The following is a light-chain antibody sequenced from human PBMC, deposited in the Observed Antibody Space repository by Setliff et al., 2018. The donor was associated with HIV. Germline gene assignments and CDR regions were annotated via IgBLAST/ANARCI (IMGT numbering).Light chain of an antibody. Sequence: QSALTQHASVSGSPGQSITISCTGTSSDVGAYNYVSWYQQDPGKAPKLMIYEVSNRPSGVSDRFSVSKSGNTASLTISGLQAEDEADYYCSSYTGSSTLYVFGTGTKVTVL. CDR2: EVS. J-gene: IGLJ1*01. CDR1: SSDVGAYNY. CDR3: SSYTGSSTLYV. V-gene: IGLV2-14*01.